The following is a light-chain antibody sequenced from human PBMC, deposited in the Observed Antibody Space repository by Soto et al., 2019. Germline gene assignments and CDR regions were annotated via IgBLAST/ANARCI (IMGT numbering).Light chain of an antibody. Sequence: EIVLTQSPGTLSLSPGERATLSCRASQSVSSSLAWYQQKPGQAPRLLIYGASSRATGIPDRFSGSGSGTDFTLTISRLEPEDFAVYYCQQYGRSSGTFGQGTRVEIK. V-gene: IGKV3-20*01. J-gene: IGKJ1*01. CDR3: QQYGRSSGT. CDR2: GAS. CDR1: QSVSSS.